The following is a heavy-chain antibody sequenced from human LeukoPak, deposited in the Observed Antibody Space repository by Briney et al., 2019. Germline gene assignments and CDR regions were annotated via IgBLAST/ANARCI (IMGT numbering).Heavy chain of an antibody. CDR3: ARDPGYSSPRGDY. CDR2: INPNSGGT. V-gene: IGHV1-2*02. CDR1: GYTFTDQY. Sequence: GASVKVSCKASGYTFTDQYIHWVRQAPGQGLEWMGWINPNSGGTHYAQKFQGRVTMTRDTSISTAYMELSRLRSDDTAVYYCARDPGYSSPRGDYWGQGALVTVSS. J-gene: IGHJ4*02. D-gene: IGHD5-18*01.